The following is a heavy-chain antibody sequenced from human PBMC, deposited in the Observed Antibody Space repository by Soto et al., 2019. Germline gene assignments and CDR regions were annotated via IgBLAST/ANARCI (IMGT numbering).Heavy chain of an antibody. D-gene: IGHD3-22*01. CDR3: ARDYYDSSGYFVPGDY. V-gene: IGHV3-53*01. Sequence: GGSLRLSCAAAGFTGGSNYISWVRHALGKGLEWVSVIYSGGSTYYADSVKGRFTISRDNSKNTLYLQMNSLRAEDTAVYYCARDYYDSSGYFVPGDYWGQGTLVTVSS. J-gene: IGHJ4*02. CDR2: IYSGGST. CDR1: GFTGGSNY.